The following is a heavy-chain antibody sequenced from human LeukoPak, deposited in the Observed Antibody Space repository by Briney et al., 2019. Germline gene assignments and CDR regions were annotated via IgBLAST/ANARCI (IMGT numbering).Heavy chain of an antibody. J-gene: IGHJ4*02. CDR2: INPNSGGT. D-gene: IGHD3-10*01. V-gene: IGHV1-2*02. CDR1: GYTFTGYY. CDR3: ARGTRITMVRGVITPSPY. Sequence: ASVKVSCKASGYTFTGYYMHWVRQAPGQGLEWMGWINPNSGGTNYAQKFQGRVTMTRDTSIRTAYMELSRLRSDDTAVYYCARGTRITMVRGVITPSPYWGQGTLVTVSS.